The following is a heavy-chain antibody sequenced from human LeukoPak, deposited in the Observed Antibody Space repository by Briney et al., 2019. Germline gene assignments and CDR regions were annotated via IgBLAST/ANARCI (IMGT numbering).Heavy chain of an antibody. CDR1: GASISGSGYY. J-gene: IGHJ4*02. Sequence: SETLSLICTVSGASISGSGYYWGWIRQPPGKGLEWIGNIYDSGSTYYNASLQSRVTISIDTSKNQFSLRLSSVTAADTAMYYCAKSGGYGLIDYWGQGTLVTVSS. V-gene: IGHV4-39*01. CDR3: AKSGGYGLIDY. CDR2: IYDSGST. D-gene: IGHD1-26*01.